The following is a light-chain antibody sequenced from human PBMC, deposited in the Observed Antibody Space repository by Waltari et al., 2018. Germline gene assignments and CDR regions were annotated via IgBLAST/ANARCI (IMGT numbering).Light chain of an antibody. V-gene: IGKV1-5*03. CDR2: KAS. CDR3: QQYNSYLYT. J-gene: IGKJ2*01. Sequence: DIQLTQSPSTLSASVGDRVNITCRASQSISSWLAWYQQKPGKAPKLLIYKASSLGSGVPSRFSGSGSGTEFTLTISSLQPDDFATYYCQQYNSYLYTFGQGTKLEIK. CDR1: QSISSW.